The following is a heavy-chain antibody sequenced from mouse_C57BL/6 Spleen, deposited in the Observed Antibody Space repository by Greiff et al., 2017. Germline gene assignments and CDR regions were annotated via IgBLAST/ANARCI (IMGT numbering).Heavy chain of an antibody. CDR3: ARGEVSTMVTTLDY. V-gene: IGHV1-76*01. D-gene: IGHD2-2*01. CDR1: GYTFTDYY. CDR2: IYPGSGNT. J-gene: IGHJ2*01. Sequence: VQLQQSGAELVRPGASVKLSCKASGYTFTDYYINWVKQRPGQGLEWIARIYPGSGNTYYNEKFKGKDTLTAEKSSSTAYMQLSSLTSEDSAVYFCARGEVSTMVTTLDYWGQGTTLTVSS.